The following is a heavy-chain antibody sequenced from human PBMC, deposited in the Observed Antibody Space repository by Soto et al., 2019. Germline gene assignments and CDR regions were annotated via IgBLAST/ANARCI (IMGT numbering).Heavy chain of an antibody. Sequence: GGSLRLSCAASGFTFSNYAMSWVRQTPGKGLEWVSGISGSGGTTDYADSAKGRFTISRDKSKNTLYLQMNSLRPEDTAVYYCAKDRETTMVGSYFDSCGQGTMVTVSS. J-gene: IGHJ4*02. D-gene: IGHD3-10*01. CDR1: GFTFSNYA. V-gene: IGHV3-23*01. CDR2: ISGSGGTT. CDR3: AKDRETTMVGSYFDS.